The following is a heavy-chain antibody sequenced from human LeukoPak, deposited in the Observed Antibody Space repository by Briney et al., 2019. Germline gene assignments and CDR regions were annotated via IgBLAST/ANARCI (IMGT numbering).Heavy chain of an antibody. CDR1: GFTFSSYSMN. CDR2: IYYSGST. V-gene: IGHV4-39*01. Sequence: GSLRLSCAASGFTFSSYSMNWVRQAPGKGLEWIGSIYYSGSTYYNPSLKSRVTISVDTSKNQFSLKLSSVTAADTAVYYCARRGYCSSTSCYRLLFPNAFDIWGQGTMVTVSS. CDR3: ARRGYCSSTSCYRLLFPNAFDI. J-gene: IGHJ3*02. D-gene: IGHD2-2*03.